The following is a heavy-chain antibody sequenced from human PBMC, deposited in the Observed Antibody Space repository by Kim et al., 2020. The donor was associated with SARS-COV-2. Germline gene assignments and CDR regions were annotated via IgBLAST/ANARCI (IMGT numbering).Heavy chain of an antibody. CDR1: GFTFGDYA. V-gene: IGHV3-9*01. D-gene: IGHD2-21*01. J-gene: IGHJ3*02. CDR2: ISWNSGSI. CDR3: ARGGAYWDAFDI. Sequence: GGSLRLSCAASGFTFGDYAMHWVRQAPGKGLEWVSGISWNSGSIGYADSVKGRFTISRDNAKNSLYLQMNSLRAEDTALYYCARGGAYWDAFDIWGQGTMVTVSS.